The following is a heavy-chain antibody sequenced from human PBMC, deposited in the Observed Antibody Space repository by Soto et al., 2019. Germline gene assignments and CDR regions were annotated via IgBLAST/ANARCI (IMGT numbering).Heavy chain of an antibody. J-gene: IGHJ1*01. CDR1: GYSFTSYW. D-gene: IGHD6-19*01. CDR3: ARAGYSSGWHAEYFQH. Sequence: EVQLVQSGAEVKKPGESLQISCKGSGYSFTSYWIGWVRQMPGKGLEWMGIIYPGASDTRYSPSFQGQVTISADKSISTAYLQWSSLKASDTAMYYCARAGYSSGWHAEYFQHWGQGILVTVSS. V-gene: IGHV5-51*03. CDR2: IYPGASDT.